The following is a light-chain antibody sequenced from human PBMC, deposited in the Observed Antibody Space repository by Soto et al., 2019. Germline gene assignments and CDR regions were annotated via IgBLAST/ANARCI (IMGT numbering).Light chain of an antibody. V-gene: IGKV3-15*01. CDR3: QQHNTWPLA. CDR1: QSVSSN. J-gene: IGKJ3*01. Sequence: ETVMTQSPATLSVSPGERPTLSCRASQSVSSNLAWYQQKPGQAPRLLIYDASTRATGIPARFSGSGSGTEFTLPISSLQSEDFAVYYCQQHNTWPLAFGPGTKVDIK. CDR2: DAS.